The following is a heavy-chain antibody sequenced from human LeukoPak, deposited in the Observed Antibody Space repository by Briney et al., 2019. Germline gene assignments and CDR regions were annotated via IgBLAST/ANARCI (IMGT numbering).Heavy chain of an antibody. CDR1: GGSISSRSYY. J-gene: IGHJ4*02. CDR2: VYYSGTT. CDR3: ARRRDQEDYFDY. Sequence: PSETLSLTCTVSGGSISSRSYYWVWIRQPPGKGLEWIGTVYYSGTTYYNPSLKSRVTISIDSSKNQFSLKVRSVTAADTAVYSCARRRDQEDYFDYWGQGTLVTVSS. V-gene: IGHV4-39*01.